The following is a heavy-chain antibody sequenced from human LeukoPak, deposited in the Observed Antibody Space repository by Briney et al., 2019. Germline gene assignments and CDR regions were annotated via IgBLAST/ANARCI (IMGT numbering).Heavy chain of an antibody. V-gene: IGHV3-15*01. Sequence: PGESLRLSCAASGFTFSNAWMSWVRQAPGRGLEWVGRIKRKGDDGTIDYAAPVKGRLSISRDDSKNTLYLQMNSLKSEDTAVYYCTAGTGRSDFDYWGQGTLVTVPS. J-gene: IGHJ4*02. CDR1: GFTFSNAW. D-gene: IGHD3/OR15-3a*01. CDR2: IKRKGDDGTI. CDR3: TAGTGRSDFDY.